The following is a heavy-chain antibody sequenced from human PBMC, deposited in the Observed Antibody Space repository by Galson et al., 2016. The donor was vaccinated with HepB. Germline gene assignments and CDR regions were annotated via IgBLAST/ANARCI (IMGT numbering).Heavy chain of an antibody. Sequence: SLRLSCAASGFRFSSYAVSWARQAPGKGLEWVSGISGSGSRTYYADSGTGRFTISRDNSKNTVYLQMNSLRVEDTALYYCAKDGYFASGSALYGMDVWGQGTTVTVSS. CDR3: AKDGYFASGSALYGMDV. J-gene: IGHJ6*02. D-gene: IGHD3-10*01. CDR2: ISGSGSRT. CDR1: GFRFSSYA. V-gene: IGHV3-23*01.